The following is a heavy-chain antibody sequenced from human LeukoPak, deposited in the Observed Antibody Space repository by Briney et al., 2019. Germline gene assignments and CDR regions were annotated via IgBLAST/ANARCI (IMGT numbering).Heavy chain of an antibody. D-gene: IGHD3-10*01. CDR1: GYTFTSYG. CDR3: ARGRARTMVRGVPYGMDV. Sequence: ASVKVSCKASGYTFTSYGINWVRQAPGQGLEWMGWISAYNGNTNYAQKLQGRVTMTTDTSTSTAYMELSSLRSEDTAVYYCARGRARTMVRGVPYGMDVWGQGTTVTVSS. J-gene: IGHJ6*02. CDR2: ISAYNGNT. V-gene: IGHV1-18*01.